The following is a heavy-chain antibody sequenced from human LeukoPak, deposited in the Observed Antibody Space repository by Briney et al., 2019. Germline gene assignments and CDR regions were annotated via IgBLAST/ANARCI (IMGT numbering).Heavy chain of an antibody. D-gene: IGHD2/OR15-2a*01. Sequence: GGSLRLSCAASGFTFDDYTMHWVRQAPGKGLEWVSLISWDGGSTYYADSVKGRFTISRDNSKNTVYLQMRNLRVEHTAVYYCAKVVAGNIDYYFDYWGQGILVAVSS. V-gene: IGHV3-43*01. CDR3: AKVVAGNIDYYFDY. CDR2: ISWDGGST. J-gene: IGHJ4*02. CDR1: GFTFDDYT.